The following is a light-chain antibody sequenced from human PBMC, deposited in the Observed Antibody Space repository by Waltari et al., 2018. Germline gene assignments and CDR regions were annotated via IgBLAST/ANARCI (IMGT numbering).Light chain of an antibody. J-gene: IGLJ3*02. V-gene: IGLV3-25*03. CDR3: QSADSSGTHWV. CDR2: KDR. Sequence: SYELTQPPSVSVSPGQTARITCSGDALPKQYAYWYQQKPGQAPVLVIDKDRERPSGIPERFSGSSSGTTVTLTISGVQAEDEADYYCQSADSSGTHWVFGGGTKLTVL. CDR1: ALPKQY.